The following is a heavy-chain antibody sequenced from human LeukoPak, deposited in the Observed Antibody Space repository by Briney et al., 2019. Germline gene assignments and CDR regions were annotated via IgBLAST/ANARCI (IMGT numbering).Heavy chain of an antibody. J-gene: IGHJ5*02. Sequence: SQTLSLTCTGSGVSISSGGYYWSWIRQHPGKGLEWIGYIYYSGSTYYNPSLKSRVTISVDTSKNQFSLKLSSVTAADTAVYYCARETVAAPLLGNWFDPWGQGTLVTVSS. CDR3: ARETVAAPLLGNWFDP. CDR1: GVSISSGGYY. V-gene: IGHV4-31*03. CDR2: IYYSGST. D-gene: IGHD6-19*01.